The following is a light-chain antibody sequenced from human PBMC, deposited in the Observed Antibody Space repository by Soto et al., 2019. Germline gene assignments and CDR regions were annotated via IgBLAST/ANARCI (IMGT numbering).Light chain of an antibody. J-gene: IGLJ3*02. V-gene: IGLV1-47*01. Sequence: QSVLTQPPSASGTPGQRVTISCSGSSSNIGSNYVYWYQQLPGTAPKLLLYRNDQRPSGVPDRFSGSKSGTSASLAISGLRSDDEADYYCSAWEGSLSGVVFGGGTKLTVL. CDR1: SSNIGSNY. CDR3: SAWEGSLSGVV. CDR2: RND.